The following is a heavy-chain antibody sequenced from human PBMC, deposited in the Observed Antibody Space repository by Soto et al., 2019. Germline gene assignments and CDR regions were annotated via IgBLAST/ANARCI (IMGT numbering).Heavy chain of an antibody. CDR1: GGSNRSGGYY. Sequence: SETLSLTCTVSGGSNRSGGYYWSWVRQNPRRCLEWIWNIYYGWNTYYNPSLKSRLTKSVYTSKNQFSLKLSSVTAADTAVYYCARGSSYDILTGRWYNWFDPWGKGSLVIVSS. CDR2: IYYGWNT. V-gene: IGHV4-31*03. J-gene: IGHJ5*02. CDR3: ARGSSYDILTGRWYNWFDP. D-gene: IGHD3-9*01.